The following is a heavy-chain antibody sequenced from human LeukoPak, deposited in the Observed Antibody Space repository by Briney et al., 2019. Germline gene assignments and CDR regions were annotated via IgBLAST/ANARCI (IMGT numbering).Heavy chain of an antibody. CDR2: ISYDGSNK. CDR3: AKGGRFYYGSYYFDY. Sequence: GGSLRLSCAASGFTFSSHWMNWVRQAPGKGLEWVAVISYDGSNKYYADSVKGRFTISRDNSKNTLYLQMNSLRAEDTAVYYCAKGGRFYYGSYYFDYWGQGTLVTVSS. CDR1: GFTFSSHW. J-gene: IGHJ4*02. V-gene: IGHV3-30*18. D-gene: IGHD3-10*01.